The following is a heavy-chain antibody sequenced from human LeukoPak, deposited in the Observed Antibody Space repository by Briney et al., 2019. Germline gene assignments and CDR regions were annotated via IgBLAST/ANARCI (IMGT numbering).Heavy chain of an antibody. V-gene: IGHV1-2*02. CDR2: INPNSGVS. CDR3: ARGGNWKDKAFDI. D-gene: IGHD1-20*01. CDR1: GYSFTGYY. Sequence: ASVKVSCKTSGYSFTGYYMQWVRQAPGQGLEWMGWINPNSGVSNYAQKFQGRGTMTTDTSISTAYMELSRLRSDDTAVYYCARGGNWKDKAFDIWGQGTMLTVSS. J-gene: IGHJ3*02.